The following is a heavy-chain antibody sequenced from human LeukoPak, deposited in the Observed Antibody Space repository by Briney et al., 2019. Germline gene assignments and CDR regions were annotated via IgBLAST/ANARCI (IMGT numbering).Heavy chain of an antibody. CDR1: GFTFSSYA. CDR3: ARLLVYNSGGEAFGH. V-gene: IGHV3-7*01. Sequence: PGGSLRLSCAASGFTFSSYAMSWVRQAPGKGLEWVANIKQDGSEKYYVDSVKGRFTISRDNAKNSLYLQMNSLRAEDTAVYYCARLLVYNSGGEAFGHWGQGTLVTVSS. CDR2: IKQDGSEK. D-gene: IGHD1-20*01. J-gene: IGHJ4*02.